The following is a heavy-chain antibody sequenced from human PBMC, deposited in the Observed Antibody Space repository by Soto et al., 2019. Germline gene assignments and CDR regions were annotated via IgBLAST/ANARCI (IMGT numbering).Heavy chain of an antibody. CDR3: TIVRVADSALDH. CDR2: MSYDGSDT. D-gene: IGHD3-10*02. Sequence: RSLRASWVGSVFIFSNNGMHWVRQTPGKGLEWVAFMSYDGSDTFYADSVKGRFTISRDNSKNTLFLHMSNLRAEDTAMYYCTIVRVADSALDHWGQGTLVTVSS. J-gene: IGHJ4*02. V-gene: IGHV3-30*03. CDR1: VFIFSNNG.